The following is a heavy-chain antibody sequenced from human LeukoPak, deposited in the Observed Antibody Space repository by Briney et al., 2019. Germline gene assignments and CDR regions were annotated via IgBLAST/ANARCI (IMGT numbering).Heavy chain of an antibody. V-gene: IGHV4-59*01. CDR3: ARVEGYSGYDYRIRYYYYYYMDV. D-gene: IGHD5-12*01. CDR1: GGSISSYY. Sequence: SETLSLTCTVSGGSISSYYWSWIRQPPGKGLEWIGYIYYSGSTNYNPSLKSRVTISVDTSKNQFSLKLSSVSAADTAVYYCARVEGYSGYDYRIRYYYYYYMDVWGKGTTVTVSS. CDR2: IYYSGST. J-gene: IGHJ6*03.